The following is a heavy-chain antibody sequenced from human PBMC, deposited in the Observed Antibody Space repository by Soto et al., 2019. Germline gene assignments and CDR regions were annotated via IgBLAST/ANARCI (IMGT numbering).Heavy chain of an antibody. J-gene: IGHJ4*02. CDR2: IRPSGGRT. D-gene: IGHD5-18*01. V-gene: IGHV1-46*01. CDR3: AREPNESYYFDY. Sequence: ASVKVSCKASGYTFSNYYIHWVRQAPGQGLEWLGIIRPSGGRTEYAQRFQGRVTMTRDTSTSTVYMELTSLTSEDTAVYYCAREPNESYYFDYWGQGTLVTVSS. CDR1: GYTFSNYY.